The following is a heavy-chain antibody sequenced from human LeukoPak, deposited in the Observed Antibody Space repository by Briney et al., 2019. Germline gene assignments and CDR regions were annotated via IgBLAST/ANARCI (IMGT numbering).Heavy chain of an antibody. CDR1: GLTFGDYA. V-gene: IGHV3-49*04. J-gene: IGHJ1*01. D-gene: IGHD2-21*02. CDR3: TRAYCGGDCYFQH. CDR2: IRSKAYGGTT. Sequence: AGGSLRLSCTASGLTFGDYAMSWVRQAPGKGLEWVVFIRSKAYGGTTEYAASVKGRFTISRDDSKSIAYLQMNSLNTEDTAVYYCTRAYCGGDCYFQHWGQGTLVTVSS.